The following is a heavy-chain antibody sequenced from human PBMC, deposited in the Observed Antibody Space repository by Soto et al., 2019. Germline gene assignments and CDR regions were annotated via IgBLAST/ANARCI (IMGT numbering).Heavy chain of an antibody. CDR3: ARGQSIVGATTALAY. D-gene: IGHD1-26*01. J-gene: IGHJ4*02. CDR2: IIPIFGTA. V-gene: IGHV1-69*13. Sequence: VKVSCKASGGTFSSYAISWVRQAPGQGLEWMGGIIPIFGTANYAQKFQGRVTITADESTSTAYMELSSLRSEDTAVYYCARGQSIVGATTALAYWGQGTLVTVS. CDR1: GGTFSSYA.